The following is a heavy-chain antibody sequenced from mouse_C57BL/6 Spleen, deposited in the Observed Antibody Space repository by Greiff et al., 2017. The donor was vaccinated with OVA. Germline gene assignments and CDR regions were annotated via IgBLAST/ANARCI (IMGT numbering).Heavy chain of an antibody. D-gene: IGHD3-2*02. Sequence: QVQLQQSGAELVRPGASVTLSCKASGYTFTDYEMHWVKQTPVHGLEWIGAIDPETGGTAYNQKFKGKAILTADKSSSTAYMELRSLTSEDSAVYYCTRVPEQLRFAYWGQGTLVTVSA. CDR1: GYTFTDYE. CDR3: TRVPEQLRFAY. CDR2: IDPETGGT. V-gene: IGHV1-15*01. J-gene: IGHJ3*01.